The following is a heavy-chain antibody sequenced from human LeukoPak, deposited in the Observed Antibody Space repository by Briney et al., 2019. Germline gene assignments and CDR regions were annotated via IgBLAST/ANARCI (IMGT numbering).Heavy chain of an antibody. J-gene: IGHJ6*03. D-gene: IGHD6-13*01. Sequence: PGGSLRLSCVASEFSFNSYAMSWVRQAPGKGLEWVSGISGSDGNTYYADSVKGRFTISRDKSKNTLYPQMNSLRAEDTATYYCAKTARYSGSWPTRRDYYYMDVWGKGTTVTVSS. V-gene: IGHV3-23*01. CDR3: AKTARYSGSWPTRRDYYYMDV. CDR1: EFSFNSYA. CDR2: ISGSDGNT.